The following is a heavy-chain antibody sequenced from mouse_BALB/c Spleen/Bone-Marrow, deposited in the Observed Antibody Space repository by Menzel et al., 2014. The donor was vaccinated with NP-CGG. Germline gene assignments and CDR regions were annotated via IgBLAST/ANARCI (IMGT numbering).Heavy chain of an antibody. V-gene: IGHV1-54*01. Sequence: QVHPQQPGAELVRPGTSVKVSCKASGYAFTNYLIEWVKQRPGQGLEWIGVINPGSGGTNYNEKFKGKATLTADKSSSAAYMQLSSLTSDDSAVYFCARSGGTGYWGQGTTLTVSS. D-gene: IGHD4-1*01. CDR3: ARSGGTGY. CDR2: INPGSGGT. J-gene: IGHJ2*01. CDR1: GYAFTNYL.